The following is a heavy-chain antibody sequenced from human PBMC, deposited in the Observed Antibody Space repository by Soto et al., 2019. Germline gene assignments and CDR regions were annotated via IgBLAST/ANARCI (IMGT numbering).Heavy chain of an antibody. CDR1: GFRFSSYS. CDR2: ITGSGDKT. J-gene: IGHJ3*02. Sequence: GGSLRLSCADSGFRFSSYSMSWVRQAPGKGLEWVSAITGSGDKTYYADSVKGRFTISRDNSKKTHYLQMSSLRAEDSAVDYCAKDIDYDYVLGSYPIGGPLAFEIWGQGTMVTVSS. CDR3: AKDIDYDYVLGSYPIGGPLAFEI. V-gene: IGHV3-23*01. D-gene: IGHD3-16*02.